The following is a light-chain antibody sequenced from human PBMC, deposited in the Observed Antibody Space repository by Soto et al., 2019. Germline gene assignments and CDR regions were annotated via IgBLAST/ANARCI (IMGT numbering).Light chain of an antibody. Sequence: DIQMTQSPSTLSASVGDRVTITCRASPSISSWLAWYQQKPGKAPKGLIYKASSLESGVPSRFSGSGSGTEFTLTISSLQPYDFATYYCQQYYTYSRTFGQRTKVEIK. J-gene: IGKJ1*01. V-gene: IGKV1-5*03. CDR2: KAS. CDR1: PSISSW. CDR3: QQYYTYSRT.